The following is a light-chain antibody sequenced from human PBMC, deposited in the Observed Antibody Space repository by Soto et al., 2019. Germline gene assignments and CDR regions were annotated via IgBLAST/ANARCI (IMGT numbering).Light chain of an antibody. V-gene: IGLV2-14*01. Sequence: QSALTQPASVAGSPRQAITISCTGTSSDVGDDGFLSCYQQYPGKAPKLMIYKVSNRPSGVSNRFSASRSANTSSLTISGLQAEDEADYYWSSYTQRYIWVFGGGTKLTVL. CDR3: SSYTQRYIWV. J-gene: IGLJ3*02. CDR1: SSDVGDDGF. CDR2: KVS.